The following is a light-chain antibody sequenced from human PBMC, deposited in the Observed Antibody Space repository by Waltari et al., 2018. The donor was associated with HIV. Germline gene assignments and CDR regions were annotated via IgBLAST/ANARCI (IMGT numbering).Light chain of an antibody. CDR3: SSYADSDTPVV. Sequence: QSALAQPPSASGSAGQSVTISCTGTSSDVGAYNSVSWYQPHPGKSPKLIIYDVTKRPSGIPDRFSGSKSGNTASLTVSGLQGEDEADYYCSSYADSDTPVVFGGGTKLTVL. V-gene: IGLV2-8*01. CDR1: SSDVGAYNS. CDR2: DVT. J-gene: IGLJ2*01.